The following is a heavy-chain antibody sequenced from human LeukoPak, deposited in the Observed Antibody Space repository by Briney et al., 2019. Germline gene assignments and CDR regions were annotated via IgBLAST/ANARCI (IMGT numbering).Heavy chain of an antibody. CDR2: FSGSGGST. Sequence: GGSLRLSCAASGFTFSSYAMSWFGKAPGKGLEGVQAFSGSGGSTYYADSVKGRFTISRDNSKNTLYLQMNSLRAEDTAVYYCAKYLTANPGYGSGGLGMDVWGQGTTVTVSS. CDR1: GFTFSSYA. CDR3: AKYLTANPGYGSGGLGMDV. J-gene: IGHJ6*02. D-gene: IGHD3-10*01. V-gene: IGHV3-23*01.